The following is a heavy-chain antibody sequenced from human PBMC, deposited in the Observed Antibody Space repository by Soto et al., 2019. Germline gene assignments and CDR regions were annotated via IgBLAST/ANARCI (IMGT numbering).Heavy chain of an antibody. D-gene: IGHD5-12*01. CDR1: GGSISSGDYY. Sequence: SETLSLTCTVSGGSISSGDYYWSWIRQPPGKGLEWIGYIYYSGSTYYNPSLKSRVTISVDTSKNQFSLKLSSVTAADTAVYYCARAYADIVATVFDYWGQGTLVTVSS. V-gene: IGHV4-30-4*01. CDR2: IYYSGST. J-gene: IGHJ4*02. CDR3: ARAYADIVATVFDY.